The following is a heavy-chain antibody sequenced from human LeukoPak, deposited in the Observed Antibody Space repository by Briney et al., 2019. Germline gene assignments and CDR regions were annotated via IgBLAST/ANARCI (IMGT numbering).Heavy chain of an antibody. CDR2: IYYSGST. J-gene: IGHJ4*02. CDR3: ARAVYARPVDY. Sequence: PSETLSLTCTVSGGSISSSSYYWGWIRQPPGKGLEWIGSIYYSGSTYYNPSPKSRVTIAVDTSKNEFSLKLSSVTAADTAVYHCARAVYARPVDYWGQGTLVTVSS. CDR1: GGSISSSSYY. D-gene: IGHD2/OR15-2a*01. V-gene: IGHV4-39*07.